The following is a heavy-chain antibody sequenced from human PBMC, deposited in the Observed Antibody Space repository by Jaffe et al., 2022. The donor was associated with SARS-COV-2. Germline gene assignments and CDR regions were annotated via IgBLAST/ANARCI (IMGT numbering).Heavy chain of an antibody. D-gene: IGHD2-8*01. J-gene: IGHJ3*02. CDR3: ARGGGVGGAFDI. CDR1: GFTFSSYD. Sequence: EVQLVESGGGLVQPGGSLRLSCAASGFTFSSYDMHWVRQATGKGLEWVSAIGTAGDTYYPGSVKGRFTISRENAKNSLYLQMNSLRAGDTAVYYCARGGGVGGAFDIWGQGTMVTVSS. CDR2: IGTAGDT. V-gene: IGHV3-13*01.